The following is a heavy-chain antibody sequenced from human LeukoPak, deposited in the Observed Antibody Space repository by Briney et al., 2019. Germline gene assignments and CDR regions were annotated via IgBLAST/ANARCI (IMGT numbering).Heavy chain of an antibody. D-gene: IGHD3-22*01. CDR1: GYTLTELS. CDR2: FDPEDGET. Sequence: ASVKVSRKVSGYTLTELSKHWVRQAPGKELEWMGGFDPEDGETIYAQKFQGRVTMTEDTSTDTAYMELSSLRSEDTAVYYCALNYYDSSGYSNWFDPWGQGTLVTVSS. V-gene: IGHV1-24*01. CDR3: ALNYYDSSGYSNWFDP. J-gene: IGHJ5*02.